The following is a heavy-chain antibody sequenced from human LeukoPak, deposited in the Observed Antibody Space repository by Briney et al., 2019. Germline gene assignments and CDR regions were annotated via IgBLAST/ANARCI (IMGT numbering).Heavy chain of an antibody. CDR1: GGSISSGDYH. V-gene: IGHV4-30-4*08. CDR3: ARRPRSTSYWFDP. Sequence: PSETLSLTCTVSGGSISSGDYHWSWIRQPPETGLEWIGYIYYSGSTYYNPSLKSRVTISVDTSKNQFSLKLSSVTAADTAVYYCARRPRSTSYWFDPWGQGTLVTVSS. J-gene: IGHJ5*02. D-gene: IGHD2-2*01. CDR2: IYYSGST.